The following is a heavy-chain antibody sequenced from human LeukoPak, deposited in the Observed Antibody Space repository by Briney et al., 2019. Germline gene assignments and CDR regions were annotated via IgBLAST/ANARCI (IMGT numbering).Heavy chain of an antibody. V-gene: IGHV4-39*07. D-gene: IGHD5-12*01. Sequence: ESSETLSLTCTVSGGSISSSSYYWGWIRQPPGKGLEWIGSIYYSGSTYYNPSLKSRVTISVDTSKNQFSLKLSSVTAADTAVYYCARASGGYGEFDYWGQGTLVTVSS. CDR3: ARASGGYGEFDY. J-gene: IGHJ4*02. CDR2: IYYSGST. CDR1: GGSISSSSYY.